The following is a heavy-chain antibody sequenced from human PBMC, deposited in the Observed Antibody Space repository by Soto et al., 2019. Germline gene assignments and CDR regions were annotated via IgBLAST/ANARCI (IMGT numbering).Heavy chain of an antibody. CDR1: SGSISSSNW. V-gene: IGHV4-4*02. CDR2: IYHSGST. CDR3: ASSSALWSYYDYGDYLTGYRGPSFQH. J-gene: IGHJ1*01. D-gene: IGHD4-17*01. Sequence: PSETLSLTCAVSSGSISSSNWWSWVRQPPGKGLEWIGEIYHSGSTNYNPSLKSRVTISVDKSKNQFSLKLSSVTAADTAVYYCASSSALWSYYDYGDYLTGYRGPSFQHWGQGTLVTVSS.